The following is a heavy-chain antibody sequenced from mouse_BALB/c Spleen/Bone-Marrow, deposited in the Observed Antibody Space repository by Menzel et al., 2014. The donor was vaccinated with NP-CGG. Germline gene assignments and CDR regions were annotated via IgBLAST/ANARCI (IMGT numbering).Heavy chain of an antibody. CDR3: ARGGDYYGSSSFAY. CDR1: GYTFTSYW. D-gene: IGHD1-1*01. J-gene: IGHJ3*01. Sequence: DLVKPGASVKLSCKASGYTFTSYWINWIKQRPGQGLEWIGRIAPGSGSTYYNEMFKGKATLTVDTSSSTAYIQLSSLSPEDSAVYFCARGGDYYGSSSFAYWGQGTLVTVSA. V-gene: IGHV1S41*01. CDR2: IAPGSGST.